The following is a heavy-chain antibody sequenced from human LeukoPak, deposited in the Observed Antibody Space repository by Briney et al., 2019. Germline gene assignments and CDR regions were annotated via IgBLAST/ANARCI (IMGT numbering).Heavy chain of an antibody. CDR2: MNPDGTKK. Sequence: GGSLRLSCAASGFTFSAYWMHWVRQAPGKGLEWVANMNPDGTKKFYVGSVKGRFTISRDNTKDLLYLQMSSLTAEDTGVYYCARGAPEYCRGDSCYDFDYWGQGTLVPVSP. V-gene: IGHV3-7*01. D-gene: IGHD2-15*01. CDR3: ARGAPEYCRGDSCYDFDY. J-gene: IGHJ4*02. CDR1: GFTFSAYW.